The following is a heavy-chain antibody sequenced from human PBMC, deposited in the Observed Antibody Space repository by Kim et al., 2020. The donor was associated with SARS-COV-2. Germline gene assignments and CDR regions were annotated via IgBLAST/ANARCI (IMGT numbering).Heavy chain of an antibody. Sequence: SLKSRVTISVDTSKNQFSLKLSSVTAADTAVYYCARGRYYYDSSGRYNDYWGQGTLVTVSS. J-gene: IGHJ4*02. CDR3: ARGRYYYDSSGRYNDY. V-gene: IGHV4-34*01. D-gene: IGHD3-22*01.